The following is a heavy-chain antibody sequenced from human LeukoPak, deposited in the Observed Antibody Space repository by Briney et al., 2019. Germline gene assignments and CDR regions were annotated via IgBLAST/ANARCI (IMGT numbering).Heavy chain of an antibody. CDR1: GGTFSSYA. CDR2: IIPIFGTA. Sequence: SVKVSCKASGGTFSSYAISWVRQAPGQGLEWMGGIIPIFGTANYAQKFQGRVTITADESTSTAYMELSSLRSEDTAEYYCARAEFGTMIVPPRLWGQGTLVTVSS. V-gene: IGHV1-69*13. D-gene: IGHD3-22*01. J-gene: IGHJ4*02. CDR3: ARAEFGTMIVPPRL.